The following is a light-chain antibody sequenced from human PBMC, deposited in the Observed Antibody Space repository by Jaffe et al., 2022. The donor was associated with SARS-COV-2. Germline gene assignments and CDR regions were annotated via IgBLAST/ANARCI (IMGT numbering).Light chain of an antibody. V-gene: IGKV1-39*01. CDR3: QQTYGAPPT. CDR2: AAS. Sequence: DIQMAQSPSSLSASVGDRVTITCRASQSISRYLNWYQQEPGKAPKLLIYAASSVQSGVPSRFSGSGSGTEYTLTITSLQPEDFATYFCQQTYGAPPTFGQGTKVEIK. J-gene: IGKJ1*01. CDR1: QSISRY.